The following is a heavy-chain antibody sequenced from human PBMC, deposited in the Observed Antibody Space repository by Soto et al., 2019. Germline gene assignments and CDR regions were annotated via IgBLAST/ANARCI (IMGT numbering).Heavy chain of an antibody. Sequence: GGSLRLSCAASGFTFSSYAMHWVRQAPGKGLEWVAVISYDGSNKYYADSVKGRFTISRDNSKNTLYLQMNSLRAEDTAVYYCARDPGYSRVLYCFDYWGQGTLVTVSS. CDR1: GFTFSSYA. V-gene: IGHV3-30-3*01. J-gene: IGHJ4*02. D-gene: IGHD6-13*01. CDR2: ISYDGSNK. CDR3: ARDPGYSRVLYCFDY.